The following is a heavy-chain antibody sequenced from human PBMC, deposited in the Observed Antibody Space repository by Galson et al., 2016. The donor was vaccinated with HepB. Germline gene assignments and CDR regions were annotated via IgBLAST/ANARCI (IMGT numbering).Heavy chain of an antibody. CDR2: VYYSGSG. CDR1: GGSISSYY. D-gene: IGHD3-10*01. Sequence: SETLSLTCSVSGGSISSYYWSWIRQPPGKGLEWIGYVYYSGSGSYSPSLKSRVTISVDTSKNEFSLRLSAATTADTAVYYCARDGYGSGMDALDIWGQGTKVTVSS. CDR3: ARDGYGSGMDALDI. J-gene: IGHJ3*02. V-gene: IGHV4-59*01.